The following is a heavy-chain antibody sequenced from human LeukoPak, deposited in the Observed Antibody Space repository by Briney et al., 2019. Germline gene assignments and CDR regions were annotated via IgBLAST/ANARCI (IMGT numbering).Heavy chain of an antibody. V-gene: IGHV4-59*12. Sequence: SETLSLTCSVSGGSISSYYWSWIRQPPGKGLEWIGYIHYSGSTNYNPSLKSRVTMSVDTSKNQFSLKLSSVTAADTAVYYCARELWFGESHGYFDYWGQGTLVTVSS. J-gene: IGHJ4*02. CDR1: GGSISSYY. CDR3: ARELWFGESHGYFDY. CDR2: IHYSGST. D-gene: IGHD3-10*01.